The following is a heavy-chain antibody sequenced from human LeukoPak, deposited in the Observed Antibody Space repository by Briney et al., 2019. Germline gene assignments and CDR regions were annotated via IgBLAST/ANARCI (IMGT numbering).Heavy chain of an antibody. CDR1: GGSISSSSYY. CDR3: AKRGVTRTYYFDW. Sequence: SETLSLTCTVSGGSISSSSYYWGWIRQPPGKGLEWIGSIYYSGSTYYNPSLKSRVTISVDTSENQFSLKLSSVTAADTAVYYCAKRGVTRTYYFDWWGQGTLVTVSS. V-gene: IGHV4-39*07. CDR2: IYYSGST. D-gene: IGHD1-1*01. J-gene: IGHJ4*02.